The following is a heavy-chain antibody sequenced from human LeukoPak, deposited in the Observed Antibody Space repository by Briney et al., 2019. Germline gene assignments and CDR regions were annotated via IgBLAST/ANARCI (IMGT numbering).Heavy chain of an antibody. J-gene: IGHJ4*02. CDR1: GFIFHDYA. CDR3: TKGVDVVGRLAWFDY. V-gene: IGHV3-9*01. D-gene: IGHD2-2*01. Sequence: PGGSLRLSCAASGFIFHDYAMHWVRHTPGKGLEWVSGISGSSDYRVYADAVRGLFTISRDNAKNSLYLEMNSLRAEDTAFYYCTKGVDVVGRLAWFDYWGQGTLVTVSS. CDR2: ISGSSDYR.